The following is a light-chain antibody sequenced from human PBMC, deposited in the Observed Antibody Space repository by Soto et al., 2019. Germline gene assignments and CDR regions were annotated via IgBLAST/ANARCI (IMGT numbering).Light chain of an antibody. V-gene: IGKV3-15*01. Sequence: EIVMTQSPATLSVSPGEKATLSCRASQSVNSNLAWYQQKPGQAPRLVIYGTYTRTPGHPARFSGSGSETDFTLIISSLQSEDFAVYYCQQYNNWPPFTFGPGTKVDI. J-gene: IGKJ3*01. CDR3: QQYNNWPPFT. CDR1: QSVNSN. CDR2: GTY.